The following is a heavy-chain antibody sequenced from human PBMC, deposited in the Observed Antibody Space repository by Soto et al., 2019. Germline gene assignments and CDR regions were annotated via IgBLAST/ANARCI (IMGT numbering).Heavy chain of an antibody. Sequence: EVQLLESGGGLVQPGGSLRLSCAASGFTFSAYAMSWVRQAPGKGLEWVSAISGTSPSTYYADSVQGRFTISRDSSRNTLFLQMNTLRAEDTAVYFCAIRIFGVEYWGKGTQVTVSS. CDR3: AIRIFGVEY. J-gene: IGHJ4*02. CDR1: GFTFSAYA. D-gene: IGHD3-3*01. V-gene: IGHV3-23*01. CDR2: ISGTSPST.